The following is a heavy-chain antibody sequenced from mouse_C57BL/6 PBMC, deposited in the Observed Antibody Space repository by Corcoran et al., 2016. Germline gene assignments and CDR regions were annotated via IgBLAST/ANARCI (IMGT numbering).Heavy chain of an antibody. CDR2: INPNNGGT. CDR3: ARYDGYYERAWFAY. Sequence: EVQLQQSGPELVKPGASVKISCKASGYTFTDYYMNWVKQSHGKSLEWIGDINPNNGGTSYNQKFKGKATLTVDKSSSTAYMELRSLTSEDSAVYYCARYDGYYERAWFAYWGQGTLVTVSA. CDR1: GYTFTDYY. V-gene: IGHV1-26*01. J-gene: IGHJ3*01. D-gene: IGHD2-3*01.